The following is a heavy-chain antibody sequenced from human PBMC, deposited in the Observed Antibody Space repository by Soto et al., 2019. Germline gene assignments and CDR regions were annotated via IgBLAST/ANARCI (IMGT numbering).Heavy chain of an antibody. CDR1: GYDYVTYA. CDR2: ISTLNGNT. CDR3: ARRVQVWLPDHYGMDV. J-gene: IGHJ6*02. D-gene: IGHD5-18*01. Sequence: QAQLVQSGAEVKKPGASVNVSCKASGYDYVTYAITWVRQRPGQGLEWMGWISTLNGNTNYAQNFQGRVTMTTDTYTRIVHLELMSLRSDDTAVYYCARRVQVWLPDHYGMDVWGQGTTVTVSS. V-gene: IGHV1-18*01.